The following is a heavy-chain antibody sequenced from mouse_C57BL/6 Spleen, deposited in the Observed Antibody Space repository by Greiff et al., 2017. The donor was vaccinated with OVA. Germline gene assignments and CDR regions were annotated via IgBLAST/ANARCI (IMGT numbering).Heavy chain of an antibody. V-gene: IGHV1-54*01. CDR3: ARGLPLAY. D-gene: IGHD5-5*01. CDR2: INPGSGGT. Sequence: QVQLQESGAELVRPGTSVKVSCKASGYAFTNYLIEWVKQRPGQGLEWIGVINPGSGGTNYNEKFKGKATLTADKSSSTAYMQLSSLTSEDSAVYFCARGLPLAYWGQGTLVTVSA. CDR1: GYAFTNYL. J-gene: IGHJ3*01.